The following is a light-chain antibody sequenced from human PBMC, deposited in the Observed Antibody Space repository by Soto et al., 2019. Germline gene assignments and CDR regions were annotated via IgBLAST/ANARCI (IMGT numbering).Light chain of an antibody. J-gene: IGKJ5*01. Sequence: EILMSKYPATLSVSPGQRATRSWRASQSVRTTVAWYHQRPGKAPRLLIYGASNRATGIPARFSGSGSGKDFTLTISSLETEDFAVYYCQQRGNWPLSITFGQGTRLEIK. V-gene: IGKV3-11*01. CDR2: GAS. CDR1: QSVRTT. CDR3: QQRGNWPLSIT.